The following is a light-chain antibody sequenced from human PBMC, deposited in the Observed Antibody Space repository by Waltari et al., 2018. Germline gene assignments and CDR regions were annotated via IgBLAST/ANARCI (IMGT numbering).Light chain of an antibody. J-gene: IGLJ3*02. CDR1: SLGRYY. CDR2: GQD. Sequence: SSELTQDPAVSVALGQTVRITCQGDSLGRYYASSYQQRPGQAPRLVLYGQDNRPSGIPDRFSGSTSGDTASLTITGAQAEDEADYYCHSRDTISTRVFGGGTRLTV. V-gene: IGLV3-19*01. CDR3: HSRDTISTRV.